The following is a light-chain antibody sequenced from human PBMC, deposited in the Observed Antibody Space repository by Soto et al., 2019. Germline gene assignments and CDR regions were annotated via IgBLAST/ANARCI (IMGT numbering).Light chain of an antibody. J-gene: IGLJ2*01. Sequence: QSALTQPASVSGSPGQSITISCTGTSSDIGTYKYVSCFQHHPGKAPKLIIFEVSNRPSGISDRFSGFKSANTAYLTISGVQPEDEADYHCSSYTTIKTVVFGGGTKVTVL. CDR2: EVS. CDR1: SSDIGTYKY. V-gene: IGLV2-14*01. CDR3: SSYTTIKTVV.